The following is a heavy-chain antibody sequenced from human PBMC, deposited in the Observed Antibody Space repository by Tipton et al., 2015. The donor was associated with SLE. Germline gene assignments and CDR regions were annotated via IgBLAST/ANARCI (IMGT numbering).Heavy chain of an antibody. CDR2: INDSGSI. D-gene: IGHD5-24*01. CDR1: GGSFSGYY. Sequence: TLSLTCAVYGGSFSGYYWSWVRQPPGKGLEWIGEINDSGSINYNPSLKSRVTMSVDMSKSQFSLNLRSVTAADTAVYYCARQGRDDAFDIWGQGTMVTVSS. J-gene: IGHJ3*02. V-gene: IGHV4-34*01. CDR3: ARQGRDDAFDI.